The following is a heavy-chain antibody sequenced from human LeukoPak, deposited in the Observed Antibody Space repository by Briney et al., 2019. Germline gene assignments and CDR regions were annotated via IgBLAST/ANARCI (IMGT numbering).Heavy chain of an antibody. D-gene: IGHD6-25*01. V-gene: IGHV4-39*01. Sequence: SETLSLTCTVSGGSISIISSSTYYWGWIRQAPGKGLEWIGSLYYGENSHYNPSLWSRATLSVDTSNNQFSLKLASVTAADAAVYFCARQLPTAAADTRGYFDYWGQGTVVTVSS. CDR2: LYYGENS. J-gene: IGHJ4*02. CDR1: GGSISIISSSTYY. CDR3: ARQLPTAAADTRGYFDY.